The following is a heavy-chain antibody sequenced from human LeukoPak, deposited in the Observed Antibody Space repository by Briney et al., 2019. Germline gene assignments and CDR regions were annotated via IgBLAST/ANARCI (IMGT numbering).Heavy chain of an antibody. D-gene: IGHD2-2*01. J-gene: IGHJ4*02. CDR2: INPDTGGT. CDR3: ARGGEVCSSTSCYRGHEY. V-gene: IGHV1-2*02. Sequence: APVKVSCKASGYSFTGYYMHWVRQAPGHGLEWMGWINPDTGGTSYAKRFQGRVTMTRDTSISTGYMELRRLTSDDTAVYYCARGGEVCSSTSCYRGHEYWGQGTLVTVSS. CDR1: GYSFTGYY.